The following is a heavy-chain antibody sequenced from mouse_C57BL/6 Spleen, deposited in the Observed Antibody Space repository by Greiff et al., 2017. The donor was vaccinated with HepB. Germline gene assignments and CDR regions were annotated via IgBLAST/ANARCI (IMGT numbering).Heavy chain of an antibody. J-gene: IGHJ3*01. CDR3: AREKGARFAY. Sequence: EVKLVESGPGLVKPSQSLSLTCSVTGYSITSGYYWNWIRQFPGNKLEWMGYISYDGSNNYNPSLKNRISITRDTSKNQFFLKLNSVTTEDTATYYCAREKGARFAYWGQGTLVTVSA. D-gene: IGHD6-1*01. CDR2: ISYDGSN. V-gene: IGHV3-6*01. CDR1: GYSITSGYY.